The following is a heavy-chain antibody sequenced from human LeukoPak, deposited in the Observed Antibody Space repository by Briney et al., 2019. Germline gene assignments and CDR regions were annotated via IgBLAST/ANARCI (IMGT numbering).Heavy chain of an antibody. J-gene: IGHJ6*03. CDR3: ARVAGPYYMDV. CDR2: ISAYNGNT. Sequence: ASVKVSCKASGYTFSNYCMHWVRQAPGQGLEWMGWISAYNGNTNYAQKLQGRVTMTTDTSTSTAYMELRSLRSDDTAVYYCARVAGPYYMDVWGKGTTVTVSS. CDR1: GYTFSNYC. V-gene: IGHV1-18*04.